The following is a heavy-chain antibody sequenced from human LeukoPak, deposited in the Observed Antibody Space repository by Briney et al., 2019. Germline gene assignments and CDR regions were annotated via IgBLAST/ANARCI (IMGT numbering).Heavy chain of an antibody. CDR1: GGSISSSSYY. CDR3: ARADTRVLFY. V-gene: IGHV4-39*07. Sequence: SETLSLTCTVSGGSISSSSYYWGWIRQPPGKGLEWIGSIYYSGSTYYNPSLKSRVTISVDTSKNQFSLKLSSVTAADTAVYYCARADTRVLFYWGQGTPVTVSS. J-gene: IGHJ4*02. D-gene: IGHD2-2*01. CDR2: IYYSGST.